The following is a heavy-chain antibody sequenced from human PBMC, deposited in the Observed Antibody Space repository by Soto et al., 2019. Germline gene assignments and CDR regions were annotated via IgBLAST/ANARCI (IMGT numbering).Heavy chain of an antibody. CDR3: ASGASRWYPYFVDS. J-gene: IGHJ5*01. V-gene: IGHV1-69*01. CDR2: IIPYYNTL. Sequence: QAQVVQSGAEVRKPGSSVKLSCKASEGTFNSYAIAWVRQAPGQGLEWMGGIIPYYNTLNYAQKFQDRVTITADDSTNTVYLELSSLRSDDTAVYFCASGASRWYPYFVDSWAQGTLVTVSS. D-gene: IGHD6-13*01. CDR1: EGTFNSYA.